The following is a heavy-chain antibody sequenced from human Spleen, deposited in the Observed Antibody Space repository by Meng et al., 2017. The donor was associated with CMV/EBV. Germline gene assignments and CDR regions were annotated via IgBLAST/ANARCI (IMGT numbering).Heavy chain of an antibody. CDR1: GYSFTTYG. Sequence: ASVKVSCKASGYSFTTYGMNWVLQAPGQGLEWMGWFNTYTGNPTYAQGFTGRFVFSMDTTASTAYLQISRLKAEDMAMYYCARGRYSRGWYLDNIDYWGQGTLVTVSS. CDR2: FNTYTGNP. D-gene: IGHD6-19*01. V-gene: IGHV7-81*01. J-gene: IGHJ4*02. CDR3: ARGRYSRGWYLDNIDY.